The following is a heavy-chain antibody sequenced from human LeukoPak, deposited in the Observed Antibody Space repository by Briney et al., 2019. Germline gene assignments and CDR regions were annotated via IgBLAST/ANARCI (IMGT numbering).Heavy chain of an antibody. Sequence: SETLSLTCTVSRGSLRSGGYYWRWLRQHPGKGLEWGGYIYYSGSTYYNPSLMSSVTISVDTTKNQFSLKLSSVTAADTAVYYCAREWAAAGQFDYWGQGTLVTVSS. V-gene: IGHV4-31*03. CDR3: AREWAAAGQFDY. D-gene: IGHD6-13*01. CDR1: RGSLRSGGYY. CDR2: IYYSGST. J-gene: IGHJ4*02.